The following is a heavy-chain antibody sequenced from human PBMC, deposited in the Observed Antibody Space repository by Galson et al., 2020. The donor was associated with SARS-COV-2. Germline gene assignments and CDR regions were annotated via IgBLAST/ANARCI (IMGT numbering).Heavy chain of an antibody. CDR1: GFTFSISA. V-gene: IGHV3-30*04. J-gene: IGHJ4*02. Sequence: GESLKISCAASGFTFSISAMHWLRQAPGKGLEWVALISYGGTNIYYMDSVKGRFTISRDNAKNTLYLHMNSLKPEDTATYYCAKGQDYSHVVYWGQGTPVSVSS. CDR2: ISYGGTNI. D-gene: IGHD4-4*01. CDR3: AKGQDYSHVVY.